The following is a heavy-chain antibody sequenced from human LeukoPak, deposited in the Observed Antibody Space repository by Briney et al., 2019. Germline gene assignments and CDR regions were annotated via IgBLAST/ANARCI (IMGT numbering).Heavy chain of an antibody. Sequence: GGSLSLSCAASGFTVSSNYMTWVRQAPGKGLEWFQIIYSGGSTFYADFVKGRFTISRDNSKNTLYLQMNSLRAEDTAVYYCARGYCSGHSCYEFDYWGQGTLVTVSS. J-gene: IGHJ4*02. V-gene: IGHV3-66*02. D-gene: IGHD2-15*01. CDR1: GFTVSSNY. CDR3: ARGYCSGHSCYEFDY. CDR2: IYSGGST.